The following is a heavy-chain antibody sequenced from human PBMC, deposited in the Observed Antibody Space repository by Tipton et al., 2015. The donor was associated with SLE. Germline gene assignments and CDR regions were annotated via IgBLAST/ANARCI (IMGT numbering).Heavy chain of an antibody. J-gene: IGHJ4*02. CDR1: GFTFSSYW. CDR3: ARGSSSIDY. V-gene: IGHV3-74*01. D-gene: IGHD2-2*01. Sequence: SLRLSCEASGFTFSSYWMHWVRQAPGKGLVWVSRINTDGDITNYADSVRGQLTISRDNAKNTLYLQMSSLRADDTAVYYCARGSSSIDYWGQGTLVTVSS. CDR2: INTDGDIT.